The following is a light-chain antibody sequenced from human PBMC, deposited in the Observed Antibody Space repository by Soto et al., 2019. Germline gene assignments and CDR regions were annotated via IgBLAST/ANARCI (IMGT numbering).Light chain of an antibody. CDR1: SSNIGSHT. CDR2: GDD. V-gene: IGLV1-44*01. CDR3: ASWDDRLNGPV. Sequence: QSVLTQPPSTSGTPGQRVAISCSGTSSNIGSHTVNWYQQLPGTAPKLLIYGDDQRPSWIPDRFSGSKSGTTASWAISGLRSDDGVDYDCASWDDRLNGPVCGGGTKLTVL. J-gene: IGLJ3*02.